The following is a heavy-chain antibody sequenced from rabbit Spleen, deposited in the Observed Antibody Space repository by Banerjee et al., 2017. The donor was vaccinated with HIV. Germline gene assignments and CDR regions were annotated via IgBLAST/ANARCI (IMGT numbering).Heavy chain of an antibody. J-gene: IGHJ4*01. D-gene: IGHD4-1*01. Sequence: QEQLVESGGGLVKPEGSLTLSCTASGFSFSNRDVMCWVRQAPGKGLEWIACINTATGKGVYARWAKGRFTLSKTSSTTVTLQMPSLTAADTATYFCARDLAGAIGWNFNLWGQGTLVTVS. V-gene: IGHV1S45*01. CDR3: ARDLAGAIGWNFNL. CDR2: INTATGKG. CDR1: GFSFSNRDV.